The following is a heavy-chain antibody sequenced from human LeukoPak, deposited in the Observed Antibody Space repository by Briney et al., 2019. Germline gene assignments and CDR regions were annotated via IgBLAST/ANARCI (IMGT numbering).Heavy chain of an antibody. D-gene: IGHD5-24*01. J-gene: IGHJ4*02. Sequence: GGSLRLSCTSSGFTFSTYTMNCVRQAPGKGLEWVSSISGTSSYIYYADSLKGRFTVSRDNAKNSLFLQINSLRAEDTGLYYCAREDNQPLIYNSFDYWGQGTLVTVSS. CDR1: GFTFSTYT. V-gene: IGHV3-21*01. CDR2: ISGTSSYI. CDR3: AREDNQPLIYNSFDY.